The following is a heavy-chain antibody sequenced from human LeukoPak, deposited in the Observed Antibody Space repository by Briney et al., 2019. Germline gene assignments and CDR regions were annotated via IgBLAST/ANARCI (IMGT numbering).Heavy chain of an antibody. D-gene: IGHD5-18*01. V-gene: IGHV3-33*01. CDR2: IWYDGSNK. CDR1: GFTFSSYG. Sequence: PGGSLRLSCAASGFTFSSYGMHWVRQAPGKGLEWVAVIWYDGSNKYYADSVKGRFTISRDNSKNTLYLQMNSLRAEDTAVYYCARAPGYSYGTYYYYGMDVSGQGTTVTVSS. J-gene: IGHJ6*02. CDR3: ARAPGYSYGTYYYYGMDV.